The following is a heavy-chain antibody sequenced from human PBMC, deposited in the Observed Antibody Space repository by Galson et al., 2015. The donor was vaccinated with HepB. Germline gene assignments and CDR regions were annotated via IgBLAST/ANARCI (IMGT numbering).Heavy chain of an antibody. CDR1: GYTLIGYY. Sequence: SVKVSCKASGYTLIGYYMHWVRQAPGQGLEWMGWFNPKSGGTDYTQNFQGRVTMTWDTSTNTAYVELSRLTSDDTAIYYCANTASRRLYTYFDPWGQGTLVTVSS. CDR2: FNPKSGGT. CDR3: ANTASRRLYTYFDP. D-gene: IGHD6-6*01. V-gene: IGHV1-2*02. J-gene: IGHJ5*02.